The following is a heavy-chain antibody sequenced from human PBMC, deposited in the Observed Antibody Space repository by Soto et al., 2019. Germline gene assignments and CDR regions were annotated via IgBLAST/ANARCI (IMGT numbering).Heavy chain of an antibody. CDR2: IKSKINGGTT. CDR1: GFIFSNAW. Sequence: PGGSLRLSCAASGFIFSNAWMSWVRQAPGKGLEWVGRIKSKINGGTTDYAAPVRGRFSISRDDSKDTLFLQMNSPKTEDTAVYYCTTDDPINRYWGQGTLVTVSS. J-gene: IGHJ4*02. V-gene: IGHV3-15*01. CDR3: TTDDPINRY.